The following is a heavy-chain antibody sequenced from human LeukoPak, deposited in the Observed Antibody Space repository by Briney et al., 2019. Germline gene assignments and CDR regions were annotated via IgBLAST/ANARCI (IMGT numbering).Heavy chain of an antibody. D-gene: IGHD4-17*01. Sequence: ASVKVSCKASGYTFTGYYMHWVRQAPGQGLEWMGGINPNSGGPKYAQKFQGRVTVTRDTSISTAYMELTRLTFDDTAVYYCAFGGYGDYCLDYWGQGTLVTVSS. CDR3: AFGGYGDYCLDY. CDR2: INPNSGGP. J-gene: IGHJ4*02. CDR1: GYTFTGYY. V-gene: IGHV1-2*02.